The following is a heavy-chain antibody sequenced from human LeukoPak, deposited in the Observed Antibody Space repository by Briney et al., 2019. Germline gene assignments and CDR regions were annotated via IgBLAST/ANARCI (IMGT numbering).Heavy chain of an antibody. Sequence: ASVKVSCKASGYTFTTYYMHWVRQAPGQGLEWMGWINPNSGGTNYAQKFQGRVTMTRDTSISTAYMELSRLRSDDTAVYYCASDFDGHSTGWNPFQHWGQGTLVTVSS. D-gene: IGHD6-19*01. CDR1: GYTFTTYY. CDR2: INPNSGGT. CDR3: ASDFDGHSTGWNPFQH. V-gene: IGHV1-2*02. J-gene: IGHJ1*01.